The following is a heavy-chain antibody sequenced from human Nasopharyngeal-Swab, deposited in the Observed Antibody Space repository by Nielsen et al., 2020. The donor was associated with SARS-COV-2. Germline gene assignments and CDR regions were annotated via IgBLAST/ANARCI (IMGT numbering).Heavy chain of an antibody. D-gene: IGHD6-13*01. J-gene: IGHJ3*02. V-gene: IGHV3-66*01. CDR2: FYSGGST. CDR3: ARGRQWAAAGDDALDI. CDR1: GFTVSSNY. Sequence: GGSLRLSCAASGFTVSSNYMNWVRQAPGKGLEWVSAFYSGGSTYHADSVKGRFTISRDNSKNTLYLQMNSLRAEDTAIYYCARGRQWAAAGDDALDIWCQGTMVTVSS.